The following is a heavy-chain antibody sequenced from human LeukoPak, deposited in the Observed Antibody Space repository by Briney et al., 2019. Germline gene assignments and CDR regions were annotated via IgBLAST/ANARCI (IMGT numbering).Heavy chain of an antibody. V-gene: IGHV1-3*01. J-gene: IGHJ4*02. CDR3: ARDQGWLRSYFDY. CDR2: INAGNGNT. D-gene: IGHD5-12*01. Sequence: ASVKVSCKASGYTFTSYAMHWVRQAPGQRLEWMGWINAGNGNTKYSQKFQGRVTITRDTSASTAYMELSSLRSEDTAVYYCARDQGWLRSYFDYWGQGILVTVSS. CDR1: GYTFTSYA.